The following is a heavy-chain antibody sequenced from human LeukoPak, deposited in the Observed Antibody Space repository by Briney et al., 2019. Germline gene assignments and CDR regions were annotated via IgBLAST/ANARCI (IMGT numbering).Heavy chain of an antibody. D-gene: IGHD1-1*01. CDR2: TYYTGST. Sequence: PSETLSLTCTVSGGPISSYYWSWMRQPPGKGLEWIGYTYYTGSTNYNPSLKSRVTISVDTSKNHFSLKLSSVTAADTAVYYCARGPMTTAGYAFDFWGQGTMVTVSS. CDR3: ARGPMTTAGYAFDF. V-gene: IGHV4-59*01. CDR1: GGPISSYY. J-gene: IGHJ3*01.